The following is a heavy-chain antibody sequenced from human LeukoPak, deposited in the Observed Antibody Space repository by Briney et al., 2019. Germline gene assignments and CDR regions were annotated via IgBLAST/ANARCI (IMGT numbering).Heavy chain of an antibody. D-gene: IGHD1-26*01. Sequence: PGGSLRLSCAASGFTFSHYGMHWVRQAPGKGLQWAAIIWYDGSNKYYAESVMGRFTISRDNSKNTVYQQMNSLRAEDTAMYYCARAYSGSYDRLDYWGQGTLVTVSS. CDR1: GFTFSHYG. J-gene: IGHJ4*02. CDR3: ARAYSGSYDRLDY. V-gene: IGHV3-33*01. CDR2: IWYDGSNK.